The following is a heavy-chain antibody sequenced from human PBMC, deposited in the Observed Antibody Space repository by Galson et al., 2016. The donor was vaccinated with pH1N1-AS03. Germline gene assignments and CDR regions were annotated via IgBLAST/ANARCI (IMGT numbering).Heavy chain of an antibody. CDR2: IHYVGTS. CDR3: ARVDLGSGFDF. D-gene: IGHD3-16*01. J-gene: IGHJ4*02. V-gene: IGHV4-34*01. CDR1: GGSLKGFY. Sequence: SETLSLTCDVYGGSLKGFYWTWIRQPPGRGLEWIGQIHYVGTSDYNPSLSSRVSFSVDTSNNRFSLNLTAVTAADTAGYYCARVDLGSGFDFWGQGALVSVAT.